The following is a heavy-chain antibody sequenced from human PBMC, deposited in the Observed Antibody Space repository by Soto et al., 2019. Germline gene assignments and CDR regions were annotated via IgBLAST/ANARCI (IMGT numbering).Heavy chain of an antibody. V-gene: IGHV1-69*13. CDR2: IIPIFGTA. CDR3: ARGDVLRFLEWPRYGMDV. Sequence: SVKVSCKASGGTFSSYAISWVRQAPGQGLEWMGGIIPIFGTANYAQKFQGRVTITADESTSTAYMELSSLRSEDTAVYYCARGDVLRFLEWPRYGMDVWGQGTTVTVS. CDR1: GGTFSSYA. D-gene: IGHD3-3*01. J-gene: IGHJ6*02.